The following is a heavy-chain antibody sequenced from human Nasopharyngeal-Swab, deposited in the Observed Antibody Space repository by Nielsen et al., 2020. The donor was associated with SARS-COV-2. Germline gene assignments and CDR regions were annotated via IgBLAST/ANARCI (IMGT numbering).Heavy chain of an antibody. CDR2: INHSGST. V-gene: IGHV4-34*01. J-gene: IGHJ3*02. D-gene: IGHD1-26*01. Sequence: GSLRLSCAVYGGSFSGYYWSWIRQPPGKGLEWIGEINHSGSTNYNPSLKSRVTISVDTSKNQFSLKLSSVTAADTAVYYCAMGLDAFDIWGQGTMVTVSS. CDR1: GGSFSGYY. CDR3: AMGLDAFDI.